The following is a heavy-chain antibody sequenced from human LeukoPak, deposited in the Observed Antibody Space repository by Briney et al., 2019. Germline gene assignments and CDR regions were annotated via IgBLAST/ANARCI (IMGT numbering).Heavy chain of an antibody. J-gene: IGHJ4*02. D-gene: IGHD5-18*01. CDR3: ATSKDTAGGPF. CDR1: GFTFTDYW. V-gene: IGHV3-7*01. CDR2: IRQDGGAA. Sequence: PGGSLRLSCAVSGFTFTDYWMTWLRQAPGQGLEWMANIRQDGGAAYYGGSVKGRFTISRDNAKNSVFLQMNNLRADDTAVYYCATSKDTAGGPFWGQGTLVTVSS.